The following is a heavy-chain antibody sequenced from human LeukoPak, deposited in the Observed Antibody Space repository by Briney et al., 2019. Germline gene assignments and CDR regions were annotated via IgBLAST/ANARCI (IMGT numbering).Heavy chain of an antibody. CDR2: IGGSGATT. V-gene: IGHV3-23*01. J-gene: IGHJ4*02. CDR1: GFTFTNYA. Sequence: GGSLRLSCAASGFTFTNYAMAWVRQAPGKGLEWVSAIGGSGATTYTADSVKGRFTISRDNSKNTLYLQMNSLRAEDTAIYYCAKMGGSIAARPNYFDYWGQGTLVTVSS. CDR3: AKMGGSIAARPNYFDY. D-gene: IGHD6-6*01.